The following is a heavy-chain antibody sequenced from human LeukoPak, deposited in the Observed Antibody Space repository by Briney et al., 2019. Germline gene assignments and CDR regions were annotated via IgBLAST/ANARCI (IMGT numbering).Heavy chain of an antibody. Sequence: GGTLRLSCGASGFTFSSYGMSWVRQAPGKGLEWVSTISGSGDRTYYADSVKGRFTISRDNSKNTLYLQMNSLRAEDTAVYYCARDQTTLSYYYYYYMDVWGKGTTVTVSS. CDR1: GFTFSSYG. CDR2: ISGSGDRT. CDR3: ARDQTTLSYYYYYYMDV. J-gene: IGHJ6*03. D-gene: IGHD4-11*01. V-gene: IGHV3-23*01.